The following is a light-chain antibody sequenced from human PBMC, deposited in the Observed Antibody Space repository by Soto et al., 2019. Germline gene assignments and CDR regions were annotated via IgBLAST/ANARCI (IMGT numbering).Light chain of an antibody. Sequence: DLQMSQSPSSLSASIGDRITITCRASQSISTYLNWYQQKPGKAPRLLIYGASTLQNGVPSRFSGGGSATDYTLTINSLQPEDFATYYCQQSFITPPLTFGGGTTVEMK. V-gene: IGKV1-39*01. J-gene: IGKJ4*01. CDR2: GAS. CDR3: QQSFITPPLT. CDR1: QSISTY.